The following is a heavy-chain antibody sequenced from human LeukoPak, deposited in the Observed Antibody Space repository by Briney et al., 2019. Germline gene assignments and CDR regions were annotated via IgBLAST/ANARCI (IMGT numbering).Heavy chain of an antibody. CDR1: GYTFTSYY. Sequence: TGESLKISCKGSGYTFTSYYMHWVRQAPGQGLEWMGIINPSGGSTSYAQKFQGRVTMTRDTSTSTVYMELSSLRSEDTAVYYCARDRYYYDSSGYSDAPYYYGMDVWGQGTTVTVSS. J-gene: IGHJ6*02. CDR2: INPSGGST. CDR3: ARDRYYYDSSGYSDAPYYYGMDV. D-gene: IGHD3-22*01. V-gene: IGHV1-46*01.